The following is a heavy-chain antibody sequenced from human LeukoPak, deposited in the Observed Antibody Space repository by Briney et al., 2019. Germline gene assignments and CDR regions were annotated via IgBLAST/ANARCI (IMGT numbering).Heavy chain of an antibody. Sequence: ASVKVSCKASGGTFSSYAISWVRQAPGQGLEWMGRIIPILGIANYAQKFQGRVTITADKSTSTAYMELSSLRAEDTAVYYCARDPSPQQWLAYYFDSWGQGTLVTVSS. CDR2: IIPILGIA. J-gene: IGHJ4*02. D-gene: IGHD6-19*01. CDR3: ARDPSPQQWLAYYFDS. V-gene: IGHV1-69*04. CDR1: GGTFSSYA.